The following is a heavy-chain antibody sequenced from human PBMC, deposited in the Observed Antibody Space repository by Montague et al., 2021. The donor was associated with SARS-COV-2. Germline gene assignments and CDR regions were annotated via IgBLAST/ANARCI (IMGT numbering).Heavy chain of an antibody. V-gene: IGHV4-39*07. J-gene: IGHJ4*02. Sequence: SETLSLTCTFSGGSISTIVNFWGWIRQPPGKGLEWIGRISYTGSTYHNPFLKRRVTMSVDTSKNQFSLKLNSVTAADTAVYYCARSGDPGTTVTYLYWGQGTLVTVSS. D-gene: IGHD4-11*01. CDR1: GGSISTIVNF. CDR3: ARSGDPGTTVTYLY. CDR2: ISYTGST.